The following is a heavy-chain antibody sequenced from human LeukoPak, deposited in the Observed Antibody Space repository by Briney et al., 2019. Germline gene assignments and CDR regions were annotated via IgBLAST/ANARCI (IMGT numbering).Heavy chain of an antibody. CDR1: GGTFSSYA. CDR3: ARDLVMSGTTGDLGY. CDR2: IIPIFGTA. J-gene: IGHJ4*02. Sequence: ASVKVSCKASGGTFSSYAISWVRQPPGQGLEWMGRIIPIFGTAIYAQKFQGRVTITTDESTSTAYMEVSSLRSEDTAVYYCARDLVMSGTTGDLGYWGQGTLVTVSS. V-gene: IGHV1-69*05. D-gene: IGHD1-7*01.